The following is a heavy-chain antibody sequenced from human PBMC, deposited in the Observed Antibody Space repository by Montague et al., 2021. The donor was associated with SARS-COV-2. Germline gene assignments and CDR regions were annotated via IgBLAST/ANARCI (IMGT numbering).Heavy chain of an antibody. J-gene: IGHJ5*02. V-gene: IGHV4-59*01. CDR3: ARRSLGYCSGGSCYSAFDP. CDR2: IYYSGST. Sequence: SETLSLTCTVSGGSISSYYWSWIRQPPGKGLEWIEYIYYSGSTNYNPSLKSRVTISVDTSKNQFSLKLSSVTAADTAVYYCARRSLGYCSGGSCYSAFDPWGQGTLVTVSS. D-gene: IGHD2-15*01. CDR1: GGSISSYY.